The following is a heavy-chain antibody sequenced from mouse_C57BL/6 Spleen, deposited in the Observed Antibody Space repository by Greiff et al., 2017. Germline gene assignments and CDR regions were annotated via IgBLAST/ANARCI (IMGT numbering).Heavy chain of an antibody. CDR1: GYSITSGYY. CDR3: ARGGHFGAMDY. J-gene: IGHJ4*01. Sequence: EVQLQESGPGLVKPSQSLSLTCSVTGYSITSGYYWNWIRQFPGNKLEWMGYISYDGSNNYNPSLKNRNSITRDTSKNQFFLKLNSVTTEDTATYYCARGGHFGAMDYWGQGTSVTVSS. CDR2: ISYDGSN. V-gene: IGHV3-6*01.